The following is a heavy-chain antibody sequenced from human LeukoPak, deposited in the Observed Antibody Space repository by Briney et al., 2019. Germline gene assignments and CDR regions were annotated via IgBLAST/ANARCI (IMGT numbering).Heavy chain of an antibody. D-gene: IGHD1-26*01. V-gene: IGHV4-59*01. CDR2: IYYSGST. Sequence: PSETLSLTCTLSGGSISSYYWSWIRQPPGKGLEWIGYIYYSGSTNYNPSLKSRVTISVDTSKNRFSLKLSSVTAADTAVYYCARVGGGSYYGNWFDPWGQGTLVTVSS. CDR3: ARVGGGSYYGNWFDP. J-gene: IGHJ5*02. CDR1: GGSISSYY.